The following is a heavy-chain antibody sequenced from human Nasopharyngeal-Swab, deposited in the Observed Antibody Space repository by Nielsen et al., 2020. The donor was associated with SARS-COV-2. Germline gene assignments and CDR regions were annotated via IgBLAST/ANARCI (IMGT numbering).Heavy chain of an antibody. CDR3: ARDNHCSSTSCYLWFSAYYYYMDV. J-gene: IGHJ6*03. Sequence: WIRQPPGKGLEWVSSISSSGSYIYYADSVKGRFTISRDNAKNSLYLQMNSLRAEDTAVYYCARDNHCSSTSCYLWFSAYYYYMDVWGKGTTVTVSS. CDR2: ISSSGSYI. V-gene: IGHV3-21*01. D-gene: IGHD2-2*01.